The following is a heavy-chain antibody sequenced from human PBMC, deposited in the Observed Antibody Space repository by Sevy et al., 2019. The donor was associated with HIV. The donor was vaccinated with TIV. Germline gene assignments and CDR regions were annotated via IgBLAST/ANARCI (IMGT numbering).Heavy chain of an antibody. D-gene: IGHD6-13*01. J-gene: IGHJ4*02. V-gene: IGHV3-7*01. CDR1: GFTFSSSS. CDR3: ARFVSLGY. Sequence: GGCLRLSCAASGFTFSSSSMTWVRQAPGKGLEWVATISQGGSEEYYVDSVKGRFTISRDNAKNSLYLQMNSLSAVDAAVYFWARFVSLGYWGQGTLVTVSS. CDR2: ISQGGSEE.